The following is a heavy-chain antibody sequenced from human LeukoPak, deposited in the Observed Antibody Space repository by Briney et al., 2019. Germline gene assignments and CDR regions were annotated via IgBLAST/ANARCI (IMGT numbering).Heavy chain of an antibody. V-gene: IGHV3-30*18. J-gene: IGHJ4*02. CDR1: GFTFSSYG. CDR2: ISYDVSNK. CDR3: AKDQSAAAYYYGSGSLDY. D-gene: IGHD3-10*01. Sequence: GGSLRLSCAASGFTFSSYGMRWVRQAPGKGLEWVAVISYDVSNKYYADSVKGRFTISRDNSKNTLYLQMNSLRAEDTAVYYCAKDQSAAAYYYGSGSLDYWGQGTLVTVSS.